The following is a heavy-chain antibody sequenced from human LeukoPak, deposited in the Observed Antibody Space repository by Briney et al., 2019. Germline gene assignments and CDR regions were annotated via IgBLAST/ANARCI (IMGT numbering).Heavy chain of an antibody. CDR3: ARLRGDSSSWSWRDYYYMDV. CDR1: GYSISSGYY. V-gene: IGHV4-38-2*02. CDR2: IYHSGST. J-gene: IGHJ6*03. Sequence: PSETLSLTCTVSGYSISSGYYWGWIRQPPGKGLEWIGSIYHSGSTYYNPSLKSRVTISVDTSKNQFSLKLSSVTAADTAVYYCARLRGDSSSWSWRDYYYMDVWGKGTTVTISS. D-gene: IGHD6-13*01.